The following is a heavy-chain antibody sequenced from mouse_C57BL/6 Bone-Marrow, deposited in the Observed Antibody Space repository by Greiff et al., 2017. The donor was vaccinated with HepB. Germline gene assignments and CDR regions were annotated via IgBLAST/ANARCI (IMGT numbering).Heavy chain of an antibody. CDR2: IYPGNSDT. CDR3: TRETAQANYYAMDY. CDR1: GYTFTSYW. D-gene: IGHD3-2*02. V-gene: IGHV1-5*01. J-gene: IGHJ4*01. Sequence: VQLQQSGTVLARPGASVKMSCKTSGYTFTSYWMHWVKQRPGQGLEWIGAIYPGNSDTRYKQKFKGKAKLTAVTSSSTAYMELSSLTNEDSAVYYYTRETAQANYYAMDYWGQGTSVTVSS.